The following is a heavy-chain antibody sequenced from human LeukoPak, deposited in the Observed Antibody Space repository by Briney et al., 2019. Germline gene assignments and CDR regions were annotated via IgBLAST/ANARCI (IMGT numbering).Heavy chain of an antibody. CDR2: INPNSGGT. D-gene: IGHD3-16*02. Sequence: GASVKVSCKASGYTFTGYYMHWVRQAPGQGLEWMGRINPNSGGTNYAQKFQGRVTMTRDTSISTAYMELSRLRSDDTALYYCAVHFSGYRNFDYWGQGTLVTVSS. CDR3: AVHFSGYRNFDY. V-gene: IGHV1-2*06. CDR1: GYTFTGYY. J-gene: IGHJ4*02.